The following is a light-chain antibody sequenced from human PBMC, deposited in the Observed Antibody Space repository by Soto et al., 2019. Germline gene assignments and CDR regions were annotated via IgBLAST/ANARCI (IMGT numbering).Light chain of an antibody. Sequence: EILMTQSPATLSVSPGERATLSWRASQSVSSYLAWYKQKPGQAPRLLIYDASNRATGIPARFSGSGSGTEFTLTISRIEPEDFAVYYCQQRSNRITFGQGTRLEIK. CDR3: QQRSNRIT. CDR1: QSVSSY. V-gene: IGKV3-11*01. J-gene: IGKJ5*01. CDR2: DAS.